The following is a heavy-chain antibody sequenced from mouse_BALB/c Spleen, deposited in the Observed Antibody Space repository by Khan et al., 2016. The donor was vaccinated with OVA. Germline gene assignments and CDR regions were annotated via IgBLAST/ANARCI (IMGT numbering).Heavy chain of an antibody. CDR2: ISYSGST. J-gene: IGHJ2*01. D-gene: IGHD1-1*01. V-gene: IGHV3-2*02. CDR1: GYSITSDYA. Sequence: VRLKESGPGLVKPSQSLSLTCTVTGYSITSDYAWNWIRQFPGNKLEWMGYISYSGSTSYNPSLKSRISITRDTSKNQFFLQLNSVTTEDTATYYCARDYGSSYYYFDYWGQGTTLTVSS. CDR3: ARDYGSSYYYFDY.